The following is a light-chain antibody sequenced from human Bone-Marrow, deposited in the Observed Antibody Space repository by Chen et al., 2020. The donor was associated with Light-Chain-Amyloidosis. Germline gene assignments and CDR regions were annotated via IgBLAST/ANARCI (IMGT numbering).Light chain of an antibody. V-gene: IGLV3-21*02. CDR1: NIGSTS. J-gene: IGLJ3*02. CDR2: DDS. Sequence: SYVRTQPSSVSVAPGQTATIACGGNNIGSTSVHWYQQTPGQAPLLVVYDDSDRPSGIPDRLSGSNSGNTATLTISRVEAGDEADYYCQVWDRSSDRPVFGGGTKLTVL. CDR3: QVWDRSSDRPV.